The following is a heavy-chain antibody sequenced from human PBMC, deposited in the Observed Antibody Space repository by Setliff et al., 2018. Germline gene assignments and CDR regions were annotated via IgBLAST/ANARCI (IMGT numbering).Heavy chain of an antibody. CDR2: INPSGGST. CDR1: GYTFTSYY. V-gene: IGHV1-46*01. CDR3: ARRMWELRSDAFDI. Sequence: GASVKVSCKASGYTFTSYYMHWVRQAPGQGLEWMGIINPSGGSTNYAQKFQGRVTMTRDTSTSTVYMGLSSLRSEDTALYYCARRMWELRSDAFDIWGQGTMVTVS. J-gene: IGHJ3*02. D-gene: IGHD1-26*01.